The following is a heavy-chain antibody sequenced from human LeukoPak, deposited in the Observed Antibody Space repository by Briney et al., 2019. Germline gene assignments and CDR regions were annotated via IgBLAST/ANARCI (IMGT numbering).Heavy chain of an antibody. V-gene: IGHV3-23*01. CDR1: GFTFNNYA. J-gene: IGHJ5*01. CDR3: AKEPREYCSSTSCPNWFDS. Sequence: GGSLRLSCAASGFTFNNYAMSWVRQAPGKGLEWVSAISASGGTTYYADSVKCRFTISRDNSENTLFLQMNSLRAEDTAVYYCAKEPREYCSSTSCPNWFDSWGQGTLVTVSS. CDR2: ISASGGTT. D-gene: IGHD2-2*01.